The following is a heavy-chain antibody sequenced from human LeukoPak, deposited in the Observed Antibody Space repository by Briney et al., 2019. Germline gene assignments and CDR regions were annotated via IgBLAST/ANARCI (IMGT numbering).Heavy chain of an antibody. D-gene: IGHD1-26*01. Sequence: PSETLSLTCTVSGGSISSSSYYWGWIRQTPGQGLEWVSSITSGSSHIYYADSVKGRFTISRDNAKSSLYLQMNSLRAEDTAVYYCARDPYSGSYGADYYYYMDVWGKGTTVTISS. J-gene: IGHJ6*03. CDR1: GGSISSSS. V-gene: IGHV3-21*01. CDR3: ARDPYSGSYGADYYYYMDV. CDR2: ITSGSSHI.